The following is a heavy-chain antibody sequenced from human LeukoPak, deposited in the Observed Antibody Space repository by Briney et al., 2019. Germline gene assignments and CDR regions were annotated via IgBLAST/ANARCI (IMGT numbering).Heavy chain of an antibody. CDR1: GYTFTSYG. V-gene: IGHV1-18*01. CDR3: ARDRSLLGPRGQWLVRSAFDY. J-gene: IGHJ4*02. D-gene: IGHD6-19*01. Sequence: ASVKVSCKASGYTFTSYGISWVRQAPGQGLEWMGWISAYNGNTNYAQKLQGRVTMTTDTSTSTAYMELRSLRSDDTAVYYCARDRSLLGPRGQWLVRSAFDYWGQGTLVTVSS. CDR2: ISAYNGNT.